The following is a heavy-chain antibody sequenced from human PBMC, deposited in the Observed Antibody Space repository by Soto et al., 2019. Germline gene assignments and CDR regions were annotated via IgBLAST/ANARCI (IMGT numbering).Heavy chain of an antibody. CDR1: GFTFSSYA. CDR3: ARAGRLGPPITIFGVGQGDYYYYYGMDV. D-gene: IGHD3-3*01. Sequence: PGGSLRLSCAASGFTFSSYAMSWVRQAPGKGLEWVSAISGSGGSTYYADSVKGRFTISRDNSKNTLYLQMNGLRAEDTAVYYCARAGRLGPPITIFGVGQGDYYYYYGMDVWGQGTTVTVSS. CDR2: ISGSGGST. V-gene: IGHV3-23*01. J-gene: IGHJ6*02.